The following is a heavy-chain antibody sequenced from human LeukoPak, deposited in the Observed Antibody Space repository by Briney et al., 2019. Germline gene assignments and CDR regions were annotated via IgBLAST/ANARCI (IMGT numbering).Heavy chain of an antibody. D-gene: IGHD3-16*01. V-gene: IGHV3-74*01. Sequence: GGSLRLSCAASGFTFSSYWMHWVRQAPGKGLVWVSRINGDGTMRSYADSVKGRFTISRDNAKNTLYLQMNSLRVEDTAMYYCARDGWYLLGDLEYWGQGTLATVSS. CDR2: INGDGTMR. CDR1: GFTFSSYW. CDR3: ARDGWYLLGDLEY. J-gene: IGHJ4*02.